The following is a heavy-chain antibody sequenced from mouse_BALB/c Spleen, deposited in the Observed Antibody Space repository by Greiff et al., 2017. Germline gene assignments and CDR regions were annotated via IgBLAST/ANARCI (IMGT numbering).Heavy chain of an antibody. CDR2: LSYDGSN. CDR3: TKGYYGGSPYAMDY. V-gene: IGHV3-6*01. CDR1: GYSITSGYY. D-gene: IGHD1-1*01. Sequence: ESGPGLVKPSQSLSLTCSVTGYSITSGYYWNWIRQPPGNKLEWMGYLSYDGSNNYNPSLKNRISITRDTSKNQYFLKLNSVTTEDAATYYSTKGYYGGSPYAMDYWGQGTSVTVSS. J-gene: IGHJ4*01.